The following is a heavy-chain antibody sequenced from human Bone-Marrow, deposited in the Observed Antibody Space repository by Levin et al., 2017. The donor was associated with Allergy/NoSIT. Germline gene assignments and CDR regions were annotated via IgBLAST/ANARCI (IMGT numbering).Heavy chain of an antibody. J-gene: IGHJ4*02. CDR2: ISYDGSNK. CDR3: ARVAGYSSSWSRKALIDY. D-gene: IGHD6-13*01. CDR1: GFTFSSYA. V-gene: IGHV3-30*04. Sequence: SCAASGFTFSSYAMHWVRQAPGKGLEWVAVISYDGSNKYYADSVKGRFTISRDNSKNTLYLQMNSLRAEDTAVYYCARVAGYSSSWSRKALIDYWGQGTLVTVSS.